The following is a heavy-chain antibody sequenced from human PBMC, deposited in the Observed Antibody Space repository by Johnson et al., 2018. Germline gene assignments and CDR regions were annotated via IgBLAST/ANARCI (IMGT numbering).Heavy chain of an antibody. J-gene: IGHJ5*02. CDR3: AKGGDGIARFGDGFDH. D-gene: IGHD6-13*01. Sequence: VQLQESGGGLVQPGGSLRLSCAASGFTFSTYAMTWVRQAPGKGLEWVSAVSGRGSSTFYADSEKGRFIISRDNSNNTLYLHMNRLRADDTAVYYCAKGGDGIARFGDGFDHWGQGTLVIVSS. CDR1: GFTFSTYA. CDR2: VSGRGSST. V-gene: IGHV3-23*01.